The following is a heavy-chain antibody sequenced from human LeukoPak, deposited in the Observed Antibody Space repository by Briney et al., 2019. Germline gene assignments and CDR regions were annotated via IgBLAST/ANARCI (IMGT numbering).Heavy chain of an antibody. Sequence: SETLSLTCTVSGGSVSSGSYYWSLMRQPPGKGLEWIGYIYYSGSTNYNPSLKSRVTISVDTSKNQFSLKLSSVTAADTAVYYCARDKPYYYGSGSRKNWFDPWGQGTLVTVSS. J-gene: IGHJ5*02. CDR3: ARDKPYYYGSGSRKNWFDP. CDR2: IYYSGST. V-gene: IGHV4-61*01. D-gene: IGHD3-10*01. CDR1: GGSVSSGSYY.